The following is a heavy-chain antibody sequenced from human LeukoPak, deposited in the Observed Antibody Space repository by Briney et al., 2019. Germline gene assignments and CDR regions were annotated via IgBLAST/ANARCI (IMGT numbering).Heavy chain of an antibody. Sequence: GGSLRLSCAASGFTFSSYSMNWVRQAPGKGLEWVSYISSSSSTIYYADSVKGRFTISRDNSKNTLYLQMNSLRAEDTAVYYCAKEAAAGRELYYFDYWGQGTLVTVSS. CDR3: AKEAAAGRELYYFDY. J-gene: IGHJ4*02. D-gene: IGHD6-13*01. V-gene: IGHV3-48*01. CDR2: ISSSSSTI. CDR1: GFTFSSYS.